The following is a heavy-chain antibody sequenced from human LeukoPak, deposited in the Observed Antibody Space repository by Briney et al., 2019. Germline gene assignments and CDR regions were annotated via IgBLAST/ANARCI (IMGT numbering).Heavy chain of an antibody. Sequence: GGSLRLSCAASGFTFSSYAMSGVRQAPGKGLEWVSAISGSGGSTYYADSVKGRFTISRDNSKNTLYLQMNSLRAEDTAVYYCAPHPSSGYYAYWGQGTLVTVSS. CDR3: APHPSSGYYAY. J-gene: IGHJ4*02. V-gene: IGHV3-23*01. CDR1: GFTFSSYA. D-gene: IGHD3-22*01. CDR2: ISGSGGST.